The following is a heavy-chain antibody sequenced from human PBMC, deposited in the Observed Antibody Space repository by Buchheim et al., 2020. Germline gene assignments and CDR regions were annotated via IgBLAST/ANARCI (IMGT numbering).Heavy chain of an antibody. CDR1: GFTYSSYA. D-gene: IGHD3-22*01. CDR3: ARRYDSSIYYYFDY. CDR2: ISAGGGST. V-gene: IGHV3-23*01. J-gene: IGHJ4*02. Sequence: EVQLLESGGDLVQPGGSLRLSCAASGFTYSSYAMSWVRQAPGKGLEWVSGISAGGGSTYYADSVKGRFTISRDNSKNTLYLQMNSLRVEDTAVFYCARRYDSSIYYYFDYWGQGTL.